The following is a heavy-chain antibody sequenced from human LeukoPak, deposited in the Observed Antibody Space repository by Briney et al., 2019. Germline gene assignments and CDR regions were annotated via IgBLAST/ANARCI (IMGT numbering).Heavy chain of an antibody. CDR2: ISYDGSNK. CDR3: AKGSPNRGYYYYYGMDV. V-gene: IGHV3-30*18. J-gene: IGHJ6*04. CDR1: GFTFSSYG. Sequence: GRSLRLSCAASGFTFSSYGMHWVRQAPGKGLEWVAVISYDGSNKYYADSVKGRFTISRDNSKNTLYLQMNSLRAEDTAVYYCAKGSPNRGYYYYYGMDVWGKGTTVTVSS.